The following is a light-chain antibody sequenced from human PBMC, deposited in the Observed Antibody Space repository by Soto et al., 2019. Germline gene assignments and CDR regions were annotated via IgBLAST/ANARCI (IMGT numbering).Light chain of an antibody. Sequence: DIQMTQSPSSLSASIGDRVTITCRASRSISNYLHWYQQKPGKAPELLIYAASSLQSGDPARFSGSGSGTDFTLTISSLQPEDLGTYYCQQSYTNPRTFGGGTKLEIK. J-gene: IGKJ2*01. CDR3: QQSYTNPRT. CDR2: AAS. V-gene: IGKV1-39*01. CDR1: RSISNY.